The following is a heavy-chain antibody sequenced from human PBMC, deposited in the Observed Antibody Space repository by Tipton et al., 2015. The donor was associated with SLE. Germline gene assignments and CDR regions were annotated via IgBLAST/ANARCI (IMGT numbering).Heavy chain of an antibody. CDR1: GGSISSGSYY. D-gene: IGHD3-3*01. CDR2: IYASGST. V-gene: IGHV4-61*02. Sequence: TLSLTCTVSGGSISSGSYYWNWIRQPAGKGLEWIGRIYASGSTNYSPSLRSRVTMSVDTSKNQFSLKVSSVTAADTAVYYCARVMIFGVVYGYGVDVWGQGTTVTVSS. J-gene: IGHJ6*02. CDR3: ARVMIFGVVYGYGVDV.